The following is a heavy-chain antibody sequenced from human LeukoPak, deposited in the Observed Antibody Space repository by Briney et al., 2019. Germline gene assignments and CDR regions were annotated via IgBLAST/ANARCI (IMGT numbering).Heavy chain of an antibody. D-gene: IGHD6-19*01. CDR2: ISAYNGNT. Sequence: ASVKVSCKASGYIFTEHHINWVRQAPGQGLEWMGWISAYNGNTNYAQKLQGRVTMTTDTSTSTAYMELRSLRSDDTAVYYCAREIGYSSGPRYYYYYGMDVWGQGTTVTVSS. V-gene: IGHV1-18*01. J-gene: IGHJ6*02. CDR1: GYIFTEHH. CDR3: AREIGYSSGPRYYYYYGMDV.